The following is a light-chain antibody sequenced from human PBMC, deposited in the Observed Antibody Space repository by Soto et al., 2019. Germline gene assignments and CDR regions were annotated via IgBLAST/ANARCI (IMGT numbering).Light chain of an antibody. V-gene: IGKV1-8*01. Sequence: AIRMTQSPSSFSAYTGQRVSVTCWSSQGISSYLAWYQQKPGKAPKLLIYAASTLQSGVPSRFSGSGSGTDFTLTISCLQSEDFATYYCQQYYSYPHTFGKGTKVDIK. J-gene: IGKJ1*01. CDR2: AAS. CDR3: QQYYSYPHT. CDR1: QGISSY.